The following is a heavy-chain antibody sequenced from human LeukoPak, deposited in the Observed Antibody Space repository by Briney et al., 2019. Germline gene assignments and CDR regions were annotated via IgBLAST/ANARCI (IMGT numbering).Heavy chain of an antibody. CDR3: ARSGSPQYYDILTGYSPSRMGFDY. CDR1: GGSINNTLFY. Sequence: SETLSLTCTVSGGSINNTLFYWGWIRQPPGKGLEWIGTVYYDGINYSSPSLKSRVATSVDTSKNQFSLRLSSVTAADTAVYYCARSGSPQYYDILTGYSPSRMGFDYWGQGTLVTVSS. J-gene: IGHJ4*02. CDR2: VYYDGIN. D-gene: IGHD3-9*01. V-gene: IGHV4-39*07.